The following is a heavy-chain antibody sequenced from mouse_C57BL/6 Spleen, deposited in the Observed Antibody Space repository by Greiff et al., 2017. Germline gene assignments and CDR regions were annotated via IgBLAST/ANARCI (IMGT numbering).Heavy chain of an antibody. Sequence: EVQRVESGGGLVKPGGSLKLSCAASGFTFSSYAMSWVRQTPEKRLEWVATISDGGSYTYYPDNVKGRFTISRDNAKNNLYLQMSHLKSEDTAMYYCARDHGSSSFFAYWGQGTLVTVSA. CDR3: ARDHGSSSFFAY. CDR2: ISDGGSYT. D-gene: IGHD1-1*01. V-gene: IGHV5-4*01. J-gene: IGHJ3*01. CDR1: GFTFSSYA.